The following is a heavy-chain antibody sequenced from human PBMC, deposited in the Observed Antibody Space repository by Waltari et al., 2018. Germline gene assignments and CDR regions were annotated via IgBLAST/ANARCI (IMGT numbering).Heavy chain of an antibody. V-gene: IGHV3-9*01. J-gene: IGHJ3*02. CDR3: ARDSGYCTTTSCRGDAFDI. Sequence: EVQLVESGGGLVQPGRSLRLSRAASGFSFEDYAMHWVRQVPGKGLEVVAGISWNRNSIGYADPVKGRFLISRDNAKNSLYLQMNSLRSDDTALYYCARDSGYCTTTSCRGDAFDIWGQGTIVTVSS. CDR2: ISWNRNSI. CDR1: GFSFEDYA. D-gene: IGHD2-2*03.